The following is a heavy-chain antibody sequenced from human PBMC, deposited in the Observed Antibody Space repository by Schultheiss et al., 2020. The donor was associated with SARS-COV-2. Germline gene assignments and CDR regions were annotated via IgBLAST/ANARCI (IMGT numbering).Heavy chain of an antibody. Sequence: GGSLRLSCAASGFTFSSYEMNWVRQAPGKGLEWVSYISSSGSTIYYADSVKGRFTISRDNAKNSLYLQMNSLRAEDTAVYYCARGSSTLRYYDSSGYYYTLWGQGTLVTVSS. J-gene: IGHJ4*02. D-gene: IGHD3-22*01. CDR3: ARGSSTLRYYDSSGYYYTL. CDR1: GFTFSSYE. CDR2: ISSSGSTI. V-gene: IGHV3-48*03.